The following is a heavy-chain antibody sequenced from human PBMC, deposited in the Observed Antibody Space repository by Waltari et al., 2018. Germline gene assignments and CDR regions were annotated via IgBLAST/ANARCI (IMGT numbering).Heavy chain of an antibody. V-gene: IGHV4-34*01. CDR1: GGSFSGYY. D-gene: IGHD5-18*01. CDR3: ARGQLWLWVRYYFDY. CDR2: IHHSGST. J-gene: IGHJ4*02. Sequence: QVQLQQWGAGLLKPSETLSLTCAVYGGSFSGYYWSWIRPPQGKGLEWIGEIHHSGSTNDNPALKGRVTISVATSKNQFSLKLSAVTAADTAVYYCARGQLWLWVRYYFDYWGQGTLVTVSS.